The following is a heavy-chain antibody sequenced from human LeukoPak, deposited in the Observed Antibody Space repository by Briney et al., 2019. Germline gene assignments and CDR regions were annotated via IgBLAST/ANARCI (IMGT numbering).Heavy chain of an antibody. J-gene: IGHJ6*02. V-gene: IGHV1-2*02. D-gene: IGHD2-15*01. Sequence: GASVKVSCKASGYTFTGYYMHWVRQAPGQGLEWMGWINPNSGGTNYAQKFQGRVTMTRDTSISTAYMELSRLRSDDMAVYYCARDGVVVAPFYYYYGMDVWGQGTTVTVSS. CDR2: INPNSGGT. CDR3: ARDGVVVAPFYYYYGMDV. CDR1: GYTFTGYY.